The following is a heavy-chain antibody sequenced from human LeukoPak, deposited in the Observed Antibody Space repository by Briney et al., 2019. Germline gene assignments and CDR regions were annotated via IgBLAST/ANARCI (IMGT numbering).Heavy chain of an antibody. CDR2: IYYSGST. CDR3: ARASVYSSSWAYYFDY. D-gene: IGHD6-13*01. V-gene: IGHV4-59*06. Sequence: PSETLSLTCTVSGGSISSYYWSWIRQRPGKGLEWIGYIYYSGSTYYNPSLKSRVTISVGTSKNQFSLKLSSVTAADTAVYYCARASVYSSSWAYYFDYWGQGTLVTVSS. J-gene: IGHJ4*02. CDR1: GGSISSYY.